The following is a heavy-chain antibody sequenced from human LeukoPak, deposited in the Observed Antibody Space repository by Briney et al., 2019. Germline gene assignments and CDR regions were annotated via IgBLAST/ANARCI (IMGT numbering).Heavy chain of an antibody. CDR3: ARADPVYYGMDV. V-gene: IGHV4-39*07. CDR2: IHYTGST. J-gene: IGHJ6*02. Sequence: SETLSLTCIVSGGSISSTNYHWGWIRQPPGKGLEWIGSIHYTGSTYYNPSLKSRVTISVDTSKNQFSLKLSSVTAADTAVYYCARADPVYYGMDVWGQGTTVTVSS. CDR1: GGSISSTNYH.